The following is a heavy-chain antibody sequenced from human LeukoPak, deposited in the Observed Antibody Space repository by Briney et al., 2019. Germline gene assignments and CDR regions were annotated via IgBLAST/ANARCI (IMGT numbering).Heavy chain of an antibody. Sequence: GGSLRLSCAASGFTFSSYWMSWVRQAPGKGLEWVANIKQDGSEKYYVDSVKGRFTISRDNSKNTLYLQMNSLRAEDTAVYYCAKDRLLWFGEPLFDYWGQGTLVTVSS. D-gene: IGHD3-10*01. CDR2: IKQDGSEK. V-gene: IGHV3-7*03. J-gene: IGHJ4*02. CDR1: GFTFSSYW. CDR3: AKDRLLWFGEPLFDY.